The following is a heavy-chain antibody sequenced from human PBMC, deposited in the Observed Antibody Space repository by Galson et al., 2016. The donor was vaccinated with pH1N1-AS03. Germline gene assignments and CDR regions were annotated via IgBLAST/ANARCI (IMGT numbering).Heavy chain of an antibody. CDR3: ASFSGSYQFDY. D-gene: IGHD1-26*01. Sequence: SETLSLTCAVSGYSISSGFHWAWVRQPPSKGLEWIGTTSHSGNTYYNPSLKSRVTMSVDTSKNQFSLKLSSVTAADAAVYYCASFSGSYQFDYWGQGTLVTVSS. CDR2: TSHSGNT. CDR1: GYSISSGFH. V-gene: IGHV4-38-2*01. J-gene: IGHJ4*02.